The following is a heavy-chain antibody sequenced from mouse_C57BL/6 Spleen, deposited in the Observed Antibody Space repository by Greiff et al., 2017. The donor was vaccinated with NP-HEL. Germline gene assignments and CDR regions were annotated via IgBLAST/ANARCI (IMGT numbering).Heavy chain of an antibody. CDR1: GFSLTSYG. D-gene: IGHD3-2*02. CDR2: IWSDGST. J-gene: IGHJ4*01. Sequence: QVQLKESGPGLVAPSQSLSITCTVSGFSLTSYGVHWVRQPPGKGLEWLVVIWSDGSTNYNSALKSRLSISKDNSKSQVFLKMNSLQTDDTAMYYCARHGSGPYAMDYWGQGTSVTVSS. V-gene: IGHV2-6-1*01. CDR3: ARHGSGPYAMDY.